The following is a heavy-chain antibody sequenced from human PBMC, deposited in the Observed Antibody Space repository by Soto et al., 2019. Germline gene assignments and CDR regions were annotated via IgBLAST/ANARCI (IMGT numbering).Heavy chain of an antibody. D-gene: IGHD4-17*01. V-gene: IGHV3-21*01. Sequence: EVQLVESGGGLVKPGGSLRLSCAASGFTFSSYSMNWVRQAPGKGLEWVSSISSSSSYIYYADSVKGRFTISRDNAKNSLYLQMNSLRAEDTAAYYCARVRDDYGDYVFDYWGQGTLVTVSS. J-gene: IGHJ4*02. CDR2: ISSSSSYI. CDR3: ARVRDDYGDYVFDY. CDR1: GFTFSSYS.